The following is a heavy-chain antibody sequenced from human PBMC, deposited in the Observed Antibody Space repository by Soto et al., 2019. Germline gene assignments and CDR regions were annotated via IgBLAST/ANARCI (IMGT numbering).Heavy chain of an antibody. J-gene: IGHJ5*02. D-gene: IGHD2-2*01. CDR2: IYYSGST. CDR1: GGSISSYY. V-gene: IGHV4-59*01. CDR3: AREWYCSSTSCSNWFDP. Sequence: SETLSLTCTVPGGSISSYYWSWIRQPPGKGLEWIGYIYYSGSTNYNPSLKSRVTISVDTSKNQFSLKLSSVTAADTAVYYCAREWYCSSTSCSNWFDPWGQGTLVTVSS.